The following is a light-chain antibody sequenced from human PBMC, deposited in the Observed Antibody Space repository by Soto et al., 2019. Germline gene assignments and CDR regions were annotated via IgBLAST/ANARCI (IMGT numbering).Light chain of an antibody. Sequence: QSALTQPPSVSGSPGQSVIISCTGTSSDVGTYNRVSWYQQPPGTAPKLMIFEVNNRPAGVPDRFSGSKSGNTASLTISGPQAEPETVYYCSSYTRSSTYVFGTGTKLPFL. V-gene: IGLV2-18*02. J-gene: IGLJ1*01. CDR2: EVN. CDR1: SSDVGTYNR. CDR3: SSYTRSSTYV.